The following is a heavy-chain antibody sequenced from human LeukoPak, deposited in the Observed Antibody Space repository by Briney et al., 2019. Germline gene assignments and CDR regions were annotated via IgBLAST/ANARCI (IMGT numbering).Heavy chain of an antibody. D-gene: IGHD3-22*01. J-gene: IGHJ4*02. Sequence: GGSLRLSCAASGFTFSSYVMNWVRQAPGKGLEWVSSIRVRSDSTHYAESVQGRFTISRDDSKNTLYLQMNSLRAEDTAVYYCAKVADTSDYFYFFDYWGQGTLVTVSS. CDR3: AKVADTSDYFYFFDY. V-gene: IGHV3-23*01. CDR1: GFTFSSYV. CDR2: IRVRSDST.